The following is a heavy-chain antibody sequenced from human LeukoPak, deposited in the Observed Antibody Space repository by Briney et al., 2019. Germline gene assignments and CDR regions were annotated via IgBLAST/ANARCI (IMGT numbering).Heavy chain of an antibody. Sequence: GGSLRLSCAASGFTFSSYGMHWVRQAPGKGLEWVSYISSSSSTIYYADSVKGRFTISRDNAKNSLYLQMNSLRAEDTAVYYCARDRGDYPNWFDPWGQGTLVTVSS. J-gene: IGHJ5*02. CDR2: ISSSSSTI. CDR3: ARDRGDYPNWFDP. CDR1: GFTFSSYG. V-gene: IGHV3-48*01. D-gene: IGHD4-17*01.